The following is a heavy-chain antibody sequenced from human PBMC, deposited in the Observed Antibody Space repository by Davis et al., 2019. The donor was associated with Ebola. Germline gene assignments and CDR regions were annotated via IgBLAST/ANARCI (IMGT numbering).Heavy chain of an antibody. CDR1: GFTFSGSA. D-gene: IGHD4-17*01. V-gene: IGHV3-73*01. CDR3: TSSGDYGDY. CDR2: IRSKANSYAT. Sequence: GESLKISCAASGFTFSGSAMNWVRQASGKGLEWVGRIRSKANSYATAYAASVKGRFTISRDDSKNTAYLQMNSLKTEDTAVYYRTSSGDYGDYWGQGTLVTVSS. J-gene: IGHJ4*02.